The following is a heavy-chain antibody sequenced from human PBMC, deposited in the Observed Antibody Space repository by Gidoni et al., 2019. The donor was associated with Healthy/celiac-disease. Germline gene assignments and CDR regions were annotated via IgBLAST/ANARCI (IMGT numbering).Heavy chain of an antibody. CDR3: AKAISRYRSSWYYFDY. CDR1: GFTLSSYA. CDR2: ISGSGGST. Sequence: EVQLLESGGGLVQPGGSLRLSGAASGFTLSSYAMSWVRQAPGKGLGWVSAISGSGGSTYYADSVKGRFTISRDNSKNTLYLQMNSLRAEDTAVYYCAKAISRYRSSWYYFDYWGQGTLVTVSS. J-gene: IGHJ4*02. D-gene: IGHD6-13*01. V-gene: IGHV3-23*01.